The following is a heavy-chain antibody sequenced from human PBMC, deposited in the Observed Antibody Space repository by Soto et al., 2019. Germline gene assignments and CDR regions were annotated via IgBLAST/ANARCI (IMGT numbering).Heavy chain of an antibody. CDR2: ISAYNGNT. CDR3: AMFRDGYNYYFDY. J-gene: IGHJ4*02. Sequence: ASVKVSCKASGYTFTSYGISWVRQAPGQGLEWMGWISAYNGNTNYAQKLQGRVTMTTDTSTSTAYMELRSMRSDDKAVYYCAMFRDGYNYYFDYWGQGTLVTFSS. CDR1: GYTFTSYG. V-gene: IGHV1-18*04. D-gene: IGHD5-12*01.